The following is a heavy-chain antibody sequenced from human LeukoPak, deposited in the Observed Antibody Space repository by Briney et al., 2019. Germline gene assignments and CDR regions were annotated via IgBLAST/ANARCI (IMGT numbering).Heavy chain of an antibody. D-gene: IGHD3-22*01. CDR2: IYYSGST. CDR1: GGSISSYY. CDR3: ARGVDYYASSGYLY. J-gene: IGHJ4*02. V-gene: IGHV4-59*01. Sequence: SETLSLTCTVSGGSISSYYWSWIRQPPGKGLEWIGYIYYSGSTNYNPSLKSRVTISVDTSKNQFSLKLSSVTAADTAVYYCARGVDYYASSGYLYWGQGTLVTVSS.